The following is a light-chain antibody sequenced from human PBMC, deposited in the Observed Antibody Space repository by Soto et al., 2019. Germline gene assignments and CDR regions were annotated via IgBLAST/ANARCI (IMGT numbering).Light chain of an antibody. V-gene: IGKV3-20*01. CDR1: QSVNSN. Sequence: EIVLTQSPGTVSLSPGETDTLSCRASQSVNSNLAWYQQKTGQAPRLLIFDASSRATGIPDRFSGRGSGTDFTLIINRLAPEDFALYYCQHYSPSPITCGQGTRRE. CDR3: QHYSPSPIT. J-gene: IGKJ5*01. CDR2: DAS.